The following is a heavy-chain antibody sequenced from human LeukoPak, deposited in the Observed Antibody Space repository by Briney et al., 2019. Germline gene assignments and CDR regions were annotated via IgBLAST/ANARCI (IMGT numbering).Heavy chain of an antibody. CDR3: ARWGSSSGFDY. CDR1: GFTFSNYR. Sequence: PGGSLRLSCVASGFTFSNYRMIWVRQGPGKGLEWVSSINGISSYIVYADSVKGRFTISRDNSKNTLYLQMNSLRAEDTAVYYCARWGSSSGFDYWGQGTLVTVSS. D-gene: IGHD6-6*01. CDR2: INGISSYI. J-gene: IGHJ4*02. V-gene: IGHV3-21*04.